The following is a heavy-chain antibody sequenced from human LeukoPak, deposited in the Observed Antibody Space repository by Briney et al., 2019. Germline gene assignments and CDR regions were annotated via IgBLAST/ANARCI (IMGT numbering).Heavy chain of an antibody. CDR3: AREHFNFYDSSGFLIWFDP. D-gene: IGHD3-22*01. CDR2: INYSGSA. CDR1: GGSISNSY. Sequence: SETLSLTCIVSGGSISNSYWSWVRQPPGKGLEWIGYINYSGSAYYNPSLKSRVTMSVDTSKNQFSLKLSSVTSADTAVYFCAREHFNFYDSSGFLIWFDPWGQGTLVTVSS. V-gene: IGHV4-59*01. J-gene: IGHJ5*02.